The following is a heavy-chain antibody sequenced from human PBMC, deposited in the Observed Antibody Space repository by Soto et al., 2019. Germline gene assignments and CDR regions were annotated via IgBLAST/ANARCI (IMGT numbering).Heavy chain of an antibody. CDR3: ARDLGGISMEGDDAFHI. CDR2: INPKSGGT. V-gene: IGHV1-2*04. D-gene: IGHD3-10*01. CDR1: GYTFTGYY. Sequence: GASVKVSCKAFGYTFTGYYMHWVRQAPGQGLEWMGWINPKSGGTNYAQKFQGWVTMTRDTSISTAYMELSRLRSDDTAVYFCARDLGGISMEGDDAFHIWGQGTMVTVSS. J-gene: IGHJ3*02.